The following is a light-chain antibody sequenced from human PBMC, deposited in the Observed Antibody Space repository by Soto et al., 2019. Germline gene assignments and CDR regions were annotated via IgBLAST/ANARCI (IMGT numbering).Light chain of an antibody. CDR3: QQYNSFPYT. CDR2: KAS. Sequence: DIQMTQSPSTLSASVGDRVTVTCRASQSISSWLTWYQQKPGKAPKLLIYKASSLESGVPSRFSGSGSGTEFTLTISSLQPDDFATYYCQQYNSFPYTFGQGTKLEIK. V-gene: IGKV1-5*03. J-gene: IGKJ2*01. CDR1: QSISSW.